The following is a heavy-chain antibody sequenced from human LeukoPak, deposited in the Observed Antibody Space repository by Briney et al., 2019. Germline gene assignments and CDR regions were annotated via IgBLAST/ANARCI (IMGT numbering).Heavy chain of an antibody. Sequence: GSSLRLFCAASGFTYSSYAMSRVRQAPGKGLEWVSAISGSGGSTYYADSVKGRFTISRDNSKNTLYLQMNSLRAEDTAVYYCAKAVEGYYFDYWGQGTLVTVSS. J-gene: IGHJ4*02. V-gene: IGHV3-23*01. CDR1: GFTYSSYA. D-gene: IGHD5-24*01. CDR3: AKAVEGYYFDY. CDR2: ISGSGGST.